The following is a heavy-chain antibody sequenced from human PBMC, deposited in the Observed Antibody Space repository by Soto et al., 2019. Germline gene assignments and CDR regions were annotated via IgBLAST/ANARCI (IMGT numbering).Heavy chain of an antibody. Sequence: GASVKVSCKTSGFTLSSSAVHWVRQAPGQGLEWMGWINPNSGGTNYAQKFQGWVTMTRDTSISTAYMELSRLRPDDTAVYYCAKSPDYGARNYYYGMDVWGQGTTVTVSS. CDR3: AKSPDYGARNYYYGMDV. CDR2: INPNSGGT. J-gene: IGHJ6*02. CDR1: GFTLSSSA. V-gene: IGHV1-2*04. D-gene: IGHD4-17*01.